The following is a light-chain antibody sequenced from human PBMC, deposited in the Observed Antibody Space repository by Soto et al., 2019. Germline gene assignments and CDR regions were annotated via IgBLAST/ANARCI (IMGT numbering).Light chain of an antibody. Sequence: QSALTQPASVSGSPGQSVTISCTGTNSDVGAYNFVSWYQQHTGTAPKLIIFNVSDRPSGSSDRFSGSKSGNTASLAISGLQAEDEGYYYCSSYTGTNTLVIFGGGTQLTVL. CDR2: NVS. CDR3: SSYTGTNTLVI. V-gene: IGLV2-14*03. J-gene: IGLJ2*01. CDR1: NSDVGAYNF.